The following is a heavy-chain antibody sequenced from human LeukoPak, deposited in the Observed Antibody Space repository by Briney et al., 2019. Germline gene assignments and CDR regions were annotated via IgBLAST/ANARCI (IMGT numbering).Heavy chain of an antibody. V-gene: IGHV4-30-2*02. CDR3: ASEYPFDY. CDR2: IYHSGST. D-gene: IGHD6-6*01. CDR1: GGSISSGGYS. J-gene: IGHJ4*02. Sequence: PSETLSLTCAVSGGSISSGGYSWSWIRQPPGKGLEWIGYIYHSGSTYYNPSLKSRVTISVDTSKNQFSLKLSSVTAADTAVYYCASEYPFDYWGQGTLVTVSS.